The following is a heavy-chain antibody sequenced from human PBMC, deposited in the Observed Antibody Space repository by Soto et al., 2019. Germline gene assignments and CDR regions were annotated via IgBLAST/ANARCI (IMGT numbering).Heavy chain of an antibody. CDR3: SKGYDFWSGYYSDPETNLYYGMDV. CDR2: ISYDGSNK. Sequence: GGTLRLSCAASGFTLSSYGMHWVRQAPGKGLEWVAVISYDGSNKYYADSVKGRFTISRDNSKNTLYLHMNSLRAEDTAVYYCSKGYDFWSGYYSDPETNLYYGMDVWGQGTTVTVSS. D-gene: IGHD3-3*01. V-gene: IGHV3-30*18. J-gene: IGHJ6*02. CDR1: GFTLSSYG.